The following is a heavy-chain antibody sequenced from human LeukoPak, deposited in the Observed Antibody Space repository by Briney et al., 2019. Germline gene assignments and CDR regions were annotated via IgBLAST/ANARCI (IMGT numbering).Heavy chain of an antibody. Sequence: GSLRLSCAASGFTFSSYAMSWIRQPPGKGLEWIGYIYYSGSTNYNPSLKSRVTISVDTSKNQFSLKLSSVTAADTAVYYCARNGAYSWYAEPRVSYYMDVWGKGTTVTVSS. CDR1: GFTFSSYA. J-gene: IGHJ6*03. CDR2: IYYSGST. D-gene: IGHD6-13*01. V-gene: IGHV4-59*01. CDR3: ARNGAYSWYAEPRVSYYMDV.